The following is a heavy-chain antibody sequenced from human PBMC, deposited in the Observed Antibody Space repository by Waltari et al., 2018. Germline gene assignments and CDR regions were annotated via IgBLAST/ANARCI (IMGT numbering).Heavy chain of an antibody. CDR3: ASAGGDAFDI. CDR1: GGSISSYY. J-gene: IGHJ3*02. Sequence: QVQLQESGPGLVKPSETLSLTCTVSGGSISSYYWSWIRQPAGKALEGIGRIYTSGSTNYNPSLNSRGTMSVDTSKNQFSLKLSSVTAADTAVYYCASAGGDAFDIWGQGTMVTVSS. V-gene: IGHV4-4*07. D-gene: IGHD3-16*01. CDR2: IYTSGST.